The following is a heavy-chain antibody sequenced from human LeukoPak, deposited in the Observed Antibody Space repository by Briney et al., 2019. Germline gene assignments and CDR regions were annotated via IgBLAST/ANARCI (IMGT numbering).Heavy chain of an antibody. CDR1: GGSFNGYH. D-gene: IGHD2-21*02. CDR3: ARLVVTAPQNHYYMDV. V-gene: IGHV4-34*01. Sequence: SETLPLTCNVSGGSFNGYHWTWIRQPPGKGLEWIAEINHIGTTNHNPSLKSRLSVSTDTSKNQFFLKLTSVTAADTALYYCARLVVTAPQNHYYMDVWGEGTTVTVSS. J-gene: IGHJ6*03. CDR2: INHIGTT.